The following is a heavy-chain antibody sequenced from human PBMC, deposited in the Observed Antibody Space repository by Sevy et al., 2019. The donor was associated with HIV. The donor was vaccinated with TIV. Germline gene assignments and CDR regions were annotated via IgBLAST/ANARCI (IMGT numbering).Heavy chain of an antibody. CDR2: INNSGST. D-gene: IGHD6-6*01. CDR3: ASGYSSSSDSVNWFDT. CDR1: GGTFSGYY. V-gene: IGHV4-34*01. J-gene: IGHJ5*02. Sequence: SETLSLTCAVYGGTFSGYYWSWIRQPPGKGLEWIGEINNSGSTNYNPSLKSRVTISVDTSKNQFSLKLSSVTAAETAVYYCASGYSSSSDSVNWFDTWGQGTLVTVSS.